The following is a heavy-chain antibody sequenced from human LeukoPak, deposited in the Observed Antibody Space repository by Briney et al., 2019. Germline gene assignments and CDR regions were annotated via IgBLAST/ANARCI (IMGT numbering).Heavy chain of an antibody. D-gene: IGHD3-10*01. Sequence: GGSLRLSCAASGFTFDDYAMHWVRQAPGKGLEWVSGISWNSGSIGYADSVKGRFTISRDNAKNSLYLQMNSLRAEDTALYYCAKGVITMVRGPFDYWGQGTLVTVSS. CDR1: GFTFDDYA. V-gene: IGHV3-9*01. CDR3: AKGVITMVRGPFDY. CDR2: ISWNSGSI. J-gene: IGHJ4*02.